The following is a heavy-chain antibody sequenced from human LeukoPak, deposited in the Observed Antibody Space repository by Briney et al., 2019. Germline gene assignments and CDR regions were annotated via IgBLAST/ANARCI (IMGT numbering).Heavy chain of an antibody. J-gene: IGHJ5*02. CDR1: GGTFSSYA. CDR3: ARDGGTTAGYNWFDP. D-gene: IGHD2-15*01. Sequence: ASVKVSCKASGGTFSSYAISWVRQAPGQGLEWMGGIIPIFGTANYAQKFQGRVTITTDESTSTAYMELSSLRSEDTAVYYCARDGGTTAGYNWFDPWGQGTLVTVSS. V-gene: IGHV1-69*05. CDR2: IIPIFGTA.